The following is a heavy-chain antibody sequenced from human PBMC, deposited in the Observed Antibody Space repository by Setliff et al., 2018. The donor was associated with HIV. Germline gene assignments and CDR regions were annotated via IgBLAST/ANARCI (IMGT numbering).Heavy chain of an antibody. CDR3: ARDFGGYCSSMSCPGLFDP. CDR2: IIPIFGTT. V-gene: IGHV1-69*13. Sequence: AVKVSCKASGGTFSSYSITWVRQAPGQGLEWVGGIIPIFGTTNYAQNFQGRVTISADESTSTAYMELSILRSEDTAVYYCARDFGGYCSSMSCPGLFDPWGQGTLVTVSS. D-gene: IGHD2-2*01. CDR1: GGTFSSYS. J-gene: IGHJ5*02.